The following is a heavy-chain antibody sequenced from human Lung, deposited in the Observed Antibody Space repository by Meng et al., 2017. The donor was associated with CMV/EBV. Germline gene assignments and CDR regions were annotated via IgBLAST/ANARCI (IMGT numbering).Heavy chain of an antibody. Sequence: SETXSLXXSVSGDSVSSSDYHWAWIRQPPGKGLECIGSIHSSGYTYSNPSLKSRVAFSLDTSKNQFSLKLSSVTAADTAVYYCARDYKFDTRPFDYWGQGTXVTVSS. CDR2: IHSSGYT. CDR3: ARDYKFDTRPFDY. CDR1: GDSVSSSDYH. D-gene: IGHD3-22*01. V-gene: IGHV4-39*07. J-gene: IGHJ4*02.